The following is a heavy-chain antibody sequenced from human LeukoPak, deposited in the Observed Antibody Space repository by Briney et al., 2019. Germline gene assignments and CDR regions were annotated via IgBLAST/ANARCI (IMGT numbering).Heavy chain of an antibody. J-gene: IGHJ4*02. D-gene: IGHD3-16*02. V-gene: IGHV1-18*01. Sequence: ASVKVSCKASGYTFTSYGISWVRQAPGQGLEWMGWISAYNGNTNYAQKLQGRATMTTDTSTSTAYMELRSLRSDDTAVYYCARVRVFGGLIIRDFDYWGQGTLVTVSS. CDR1: GYTFTSYG. CDR3: ARVRVFGGLIIRDFDY. CDR2: ISAYNGNT.